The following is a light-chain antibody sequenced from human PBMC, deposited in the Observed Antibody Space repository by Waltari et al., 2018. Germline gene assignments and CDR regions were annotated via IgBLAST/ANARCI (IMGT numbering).Light chain of an antibody. CDR1: QSVSNN. CDR3: QQYNNWPLYT. CDR2: DAS. J-gene: IGKJ2*01. V-gene: IGKV3-15*01. Sequence: EAMMTQSPATLSVSPGDRATPSCRASQSVSNNVAWFQQKPGQAPSLLIYDASTRATGVPARFSGSGSGTEFTLTISSLQTEDFAVYYCQQYNNWPLYTFGQGTKLEIK.